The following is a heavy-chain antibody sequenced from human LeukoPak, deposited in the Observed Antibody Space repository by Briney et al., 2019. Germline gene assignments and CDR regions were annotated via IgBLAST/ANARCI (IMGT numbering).Heavy chain of an antibody. V-gene: IGHV1-69*05. CDR1: VGTFIIYA. CDR2: IIPIFGTA. CDR3: ARDRGYYDSSGYYPGY. J-gene: IGHJ4*02. D-gene: IGHD3-22*01. Sequence: SVTVSFTASVGTFIIYAISWVRQAPGQGLEWMGGIIPIFGTANYAQKFQGRVTITTDESTSTAYMELSSLRSEDTAVYYCARDRGYYDSSGYYPGYWGQGTLVTVSS.